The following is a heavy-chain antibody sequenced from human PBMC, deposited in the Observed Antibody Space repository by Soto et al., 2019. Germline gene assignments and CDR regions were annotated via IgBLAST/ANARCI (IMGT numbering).Heavy chain of an antibody. CDR1: GGTFSSYA. CDR2: IIPIFGTA. CDR3: ARGIAVAGRANYFDY. V-gene: IGHV1-69*13. Sequence: SVKVSCKASGGTFSSYAISWVRQAPGQGLEWMGGIIPIFGTANYAQKFQGRVTITADESTSTAYMELSSLRSEDTAVYYCARGIAVAGRANYFDYWGQGTLVTVSS. J-gene: IGHJ4*02. D-gene: IGHD6-19*01.